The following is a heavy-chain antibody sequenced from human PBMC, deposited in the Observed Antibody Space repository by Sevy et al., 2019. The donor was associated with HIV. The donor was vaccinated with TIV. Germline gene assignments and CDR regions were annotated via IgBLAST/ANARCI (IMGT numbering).Heavy chain of an antibody. D-gene: IGHD3-22*01. CDR3: TRAEQYEYDSTSYYDYFDY. CDR1: GFTFGDYA. CDR2: IRRRAFGGTI. Sequence: GGSLRLSCTASGFTFGDYAVGWFRQAPGKGLEWVSFIRRRAFGGTIEYAATVKGRFTITKDDSQSTAYLKMNSLKTVDTVVYDCTRAEQYEYDSTSYYDYFDYWGQGTLVTVSS. J-gene: IGHJ4*02. V-gene: IGHV3-49*03.